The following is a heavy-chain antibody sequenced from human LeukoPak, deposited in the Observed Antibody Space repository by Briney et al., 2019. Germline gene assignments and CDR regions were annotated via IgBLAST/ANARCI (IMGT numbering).Heavy chain of an antibody. CDR1: GYSFTSYW. Sequence: GESLKISCKGSGYSFTSYWIGWVRQMPGKGLEWMGIIYPGDCDTRYSPSFQGQVTISADKSISTAYLQWSSLKASDTAMYYCARRGYCTNGVCYLFDYWGQGTLVTVSS. CDR3: ARRGYCTNGVCYLFDY. J-gene: IGHJ4*02. CDR2: IYPGDCDT. V-gene: IGHV5-51*01. D-gene: IGHD2-8*01.